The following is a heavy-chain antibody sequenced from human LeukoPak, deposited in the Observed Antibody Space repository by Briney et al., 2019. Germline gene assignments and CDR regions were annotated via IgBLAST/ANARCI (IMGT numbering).Heavy chain of an antibody. CDR2: INQDGSEE. D-gene: IGHD5-12*01. CDR3: VRDGGVSGYDLLDY. Sequence: PGGSLRLSCAASGFTSSHYWMTWVRQVPGKGLEWVAQINQDGSEENYMDSVKARFTISRDNAKNSVFLQMNSLRAEDTAVYYCVRDGGVSGYDLLDYWGQGTLVTVSS. CDR1: GFTSSHYW. V-gene: IGHV3-7*01. J-gene: IGHJ4*02.